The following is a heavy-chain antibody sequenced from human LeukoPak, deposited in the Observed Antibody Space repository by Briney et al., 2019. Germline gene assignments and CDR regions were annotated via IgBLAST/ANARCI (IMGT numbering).Heavy chain of an antibody. Sequence: ASVKVSCKASGYTFTSYGISWVRQAPGQGLEWMGWINTYTENTNYEQKFQGRVTMTTETSSNTVYMELRSLRSDDTAVYYCARGGISAVGALDIWGQGTTVTVSS. J-gene: IGHJ3*02. CDR1: GYTFTSYG. V-gene: IGHV1-18*01. CDR2: INTYTENT. CDR3: ARGGISAVGALDI. D-gene: IGHD6-19*01.